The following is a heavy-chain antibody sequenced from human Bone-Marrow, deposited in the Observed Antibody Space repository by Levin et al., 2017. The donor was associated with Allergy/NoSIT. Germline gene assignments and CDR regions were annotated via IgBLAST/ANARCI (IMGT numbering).Heavy chain of an antibody. CDR1: GDSMTKKY. J-gene: IGHJ4*02. Sequence: SQTLSLTCTVSGDSMTKKYWSWIRQPPGKGLEWIGYIYYSGSSNYSPSLKSRVAISVDTRKGQFSLTLNSVTAADTAMYYCAEIKRGGASWESWGQGILVTVSS. D-gene: IGHD1-26*01. CDR2: IYYSGSS. V-gene: IGHV4-59*03. CDR3: AEIKRGGASWES.